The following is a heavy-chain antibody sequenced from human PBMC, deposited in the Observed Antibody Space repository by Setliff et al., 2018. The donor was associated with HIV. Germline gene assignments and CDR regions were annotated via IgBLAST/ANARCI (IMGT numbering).Heavy chain of an antibody. V-gene: IGHV4-39*01. J-gene: IGHJ5*01. CDR2: IDHGGSP. Sequence: SETLSLTCAVSGGSMKISNYYWAWIRQPPGKGLEWIGEIDHGGSPTYNPSFKSRVSISLDTANKQFSLTLNSLTAADSALYFCAGGFPKYNFRLFDSWGQGTLVTVSS. CDR1: GGSMKISNYY. CDR3: AGGFPKYNFRLFDS. D-gene: IGHD6-25*01.